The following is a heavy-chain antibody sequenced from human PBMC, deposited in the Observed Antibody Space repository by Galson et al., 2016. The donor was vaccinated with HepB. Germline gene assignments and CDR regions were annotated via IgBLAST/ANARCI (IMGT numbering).Heavy chain of an antibody. CDR1: GDSISSHNSY. CDR2: ISYSGNT. J-gene: IGHJ3*02. Sequence: LSLTCTVSGDSISSHNSYWTWIRQPPGKGLEWIGYISYSGNTHYNPSLKSRLTILRYMSENQFSLNLNSVTVADTAVYYCVRDNAAKARAFDIWGQGTMVTVSS. V-gene: IGHV4-30-4*01. CDR3: VRDNAAKARAFDI. D-gene: IGHD2-8*01.